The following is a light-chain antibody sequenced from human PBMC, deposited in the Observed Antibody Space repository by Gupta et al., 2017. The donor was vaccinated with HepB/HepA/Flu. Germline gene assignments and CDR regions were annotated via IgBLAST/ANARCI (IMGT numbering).Light chain of an antibody. CDR1: QSLSSN. Sequence: ELVMTQSPATLSVSPGERATLSCRAGQSLSSNLAWYQQKPGQAPRLLIYGASTRASGIPARFSGSGSGTEFTLTINSLQSEDFAVYYCLQYDNWPLTFGGGTKVEI. CDR2: GAS. V-gene: IGKV3-15*01. CDR3: LQYDNWPLT. J-gene: IGKJ4*01.